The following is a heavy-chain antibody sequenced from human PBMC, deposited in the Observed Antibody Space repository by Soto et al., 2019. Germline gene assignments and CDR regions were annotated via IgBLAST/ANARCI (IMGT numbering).Heavy chain of an antibody. CDR2: IIPIFGTA. V-gene: IGHV1-69*01. CDR3: ARRRGGGDPDYYYGMDV. Sequence: QVQLVQSGAEVKKPGSSVKVSCKASGGTFSSYAISWVRQAPGQGLEWMGGIIPIFGTANYAQKFQGRVTISADESTSTADMELSSRRSADTAVYYCARRRGGGDPDYYYGMDVWGQGTTVTVSS. D-gene: IGHD3-16*01. CDR1: GGTFSSYA. J-gene: IGHJ6*02.